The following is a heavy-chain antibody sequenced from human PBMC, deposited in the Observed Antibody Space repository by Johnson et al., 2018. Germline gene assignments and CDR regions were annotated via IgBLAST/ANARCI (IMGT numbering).Heavy chain of an antibody. V-gene: IGHV3-48*02. CDR1: GFSFSSYS. CDR2: IRSDRDDT. Sequence: EVQLLETGGGLVQPGGSLRLSCAASGFSFSSYSMNWVRQAPGKGLEWISYIRSDRDDTFYPDSERGRFIMSRNSAKDSVYLQMNSLRDEDTAVYYCVRDIHYAFDLWGQGTMITVSS. J-gene: IGHJ3*01. D-gene: IGHD2-21*01. CDR3: VRDIHYAFDL.